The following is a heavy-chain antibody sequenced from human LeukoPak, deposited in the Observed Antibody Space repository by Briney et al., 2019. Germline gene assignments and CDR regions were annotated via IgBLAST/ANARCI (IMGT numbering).Heavy chain of an antibody. D-gene: IGHD6-13*01. V-gene: IGHV3-7*03. J-gene: IGHJ4*02. Sequence: GGSLRLSCAASGFTFSRYWMTWVRQAPGKGLEWVVNINEGGNEKNYVDSVKGRFTVSRDNAQNSLYLQMNNLRVEDTAVYYCARHPNSNWDYWGQGTLVTVSS. CDR3: ARHPNSNWDY. CDR1: GFTFSRYW. CDR2: INEGGNEK.